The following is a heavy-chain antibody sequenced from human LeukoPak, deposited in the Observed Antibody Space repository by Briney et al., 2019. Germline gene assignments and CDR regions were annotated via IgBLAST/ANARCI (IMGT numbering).Heavy chain of an antibody. D-gene: IGHD2-8*01. CDR2: IIPIFGTA. V-gene: IGHV1-69*01. CDR1: GGTFSSYA. Sequence: SVKVSCKASGGTFSSYAISWVRQAPGQGLEWMGGIIPIFGTANYAQKFQGRVTITADESTSTAYMELSSLRSEDTAVYYCASLGYCTNGVCYMGKYYFDYWGQGTLVIVSS. CDR3: ASLGYCTNGVCYMGKYYFDY. J-gene: IGHJ4*02.